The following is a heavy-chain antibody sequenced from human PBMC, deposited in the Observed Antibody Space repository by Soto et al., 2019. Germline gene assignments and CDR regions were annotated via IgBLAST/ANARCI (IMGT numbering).Heavy chain of an antibody. V-gene: IGHV3-53*01. J-gene: IGHJ4*01. CDR2: DHRGGTT. D-gene: IGHD2-15*01. CDR1: GFTDSSKY. CDR3: AKGGYPGYCSGGSCPYYSDC. Sequence: PGGSLRLSCAASGFTDSSKYMTWVRQAPGKGLEWVSIDHRGGTTNYADSVRGRFTISRDNSKNTLYLQMNSLRAEDTAVYYCAKGGYPGYCSGGSCPYYSDCWGHGTLVTVSS.